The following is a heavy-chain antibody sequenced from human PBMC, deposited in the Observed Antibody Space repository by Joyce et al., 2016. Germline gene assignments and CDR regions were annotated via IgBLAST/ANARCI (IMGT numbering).Heavy chain of an antibody. V-gene: IGHV1-3*01. D-gene: IGHD3-10*01. Sequence: QVQLVQSGAAVREPGASLKVSCKASGYGFSSYAVQWVRQAPGQGLEWIGWINPENGGQGFEQNFLGRGIFTRDTSANTAYMEVISLRSEDTAVYFCARNRITMGHGDMWEAFDIWGQGTMVTVSS. CDR1: GYGFSSYA. CDR2: INPENGGQ. J-gene: IGHJ3*02. CDR3: ARNRITMGHGDMWEAFDI.